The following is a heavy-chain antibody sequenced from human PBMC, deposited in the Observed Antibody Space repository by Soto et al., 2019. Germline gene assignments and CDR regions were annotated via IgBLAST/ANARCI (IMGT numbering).Heavy chain of an antibody. CDR2: IYYSGST. CDR3: ARLSAGMDV. V-gene: IGHV4-59*08. CDR1: AGAISSYY. Sequence: NPSETVSLTCTVAAGAISSYYWSWIRQPPGKGLEWIGYIYYSGSTNYNPSLKSRVTISVDTSKNQFSLKLSSVTAADTAVYYCARLSAGMDVWGKGTTVTVSS. J-gene: IGHJ6*04.